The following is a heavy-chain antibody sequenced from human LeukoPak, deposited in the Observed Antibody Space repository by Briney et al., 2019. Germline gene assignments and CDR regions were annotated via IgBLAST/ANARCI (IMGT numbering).Heavy chain of an antibody. CDR2: IRQDGGEK. CDR3: ARDNPFGGY. CDR1: GFAFSDSW. Sequence: PGGSLRLSCAASGFAFSDSWMTWIRQAPGKGLEWVANIRQDGGEKNYVDSVKGRFTISRDNAKNSLYLQMNSLRAEDTALYYCARDNPFGGYWGQGTLVTVSS. D-gene: IGHD3-16*01. V-gene: IGHV3-7*03. J-gene: IGHJ4*02.